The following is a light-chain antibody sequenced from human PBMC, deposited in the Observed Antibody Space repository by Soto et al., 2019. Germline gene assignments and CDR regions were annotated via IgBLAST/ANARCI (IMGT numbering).Light chain of an antibody. Sequence: DIQMTQSPSTLSASVGDRVTITCRASQSISDSLAWYQQKPGKAPDLLISDVSSLERGVASRFSGSGSGTEFTLTISSLQPEDIATYYCQQYDYLPLTFGGGTRVEIK. CDR3: QQYDYLPLT. CDR1: QSISDS. CDR2: DVS. V-gene: IGKV1-5*01. J-gene: IGKJ4*01.